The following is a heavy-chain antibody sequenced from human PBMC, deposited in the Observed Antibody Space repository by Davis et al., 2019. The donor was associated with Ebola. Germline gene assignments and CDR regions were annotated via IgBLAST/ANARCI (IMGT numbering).Heavy chain of an antibody. Sequence: GSLRLSCTVSGGSISSYYWSWIRQPPGKGLEWIGYIYYSGSTNYNPSLKSRVTISVETSKNQFSLKLSSVTAADTAVYYCARRQYYYDSSGYHIGAFDIWGQGTMVTVSS. J-gene: IGHJ3*02. CDR3: ARRQYYYDSSGYHIGAFDI. CDR1: GGSISSYY. V-gene: IGHV4-59*08. D-gene: IGHD3-22*01. CDR2: IYYSGST.